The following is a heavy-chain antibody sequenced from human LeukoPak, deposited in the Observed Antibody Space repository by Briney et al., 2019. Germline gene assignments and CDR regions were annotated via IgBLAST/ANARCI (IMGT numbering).Heavy chain of an antibody. Sequence: ASVKVSCKASGYTFTSYGISWVRQAPGQGLEWMGWVSAYNGNTNYAQKLQGRVTMTTDTSMSTAYMELRSLRSDDTAVYYCARVGGMVVAADPFDYWGQGTLVTVSS. CDR2: VSAYNGNT. CDR1: GYTFTSYG. V-gene: IGHV1-18*01. CDR3: ARVGGMVVAADPFDY. J-gene: IGHJ4*02. D-gene: IGHD2-15*01.